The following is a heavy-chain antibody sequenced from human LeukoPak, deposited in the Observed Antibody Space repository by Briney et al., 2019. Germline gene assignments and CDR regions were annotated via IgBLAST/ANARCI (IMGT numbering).Heavy chain of an antibody. CDR1: GFTFTSYW. CDR2: MNVDGSSK. V-gene: IGHV3-74*01. Sequence: GGSLRLSCAASGFTFTSYWMHWVRQAPGKGLVWVSHMNVDGSSKNYADSVEGRFTISRDNAKNTLYLQMSSLSAEDTAVYYCARVFHISPYYDSSGYYEGWGQGTLVTVSS. J-gene: IGHJ4*02. CDR3: ARVFHISPYYDSSGYYEG. D-gene: IGHD3-22*01.